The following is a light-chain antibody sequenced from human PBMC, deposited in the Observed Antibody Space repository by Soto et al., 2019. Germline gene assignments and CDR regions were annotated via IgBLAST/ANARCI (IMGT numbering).Light chain of an antibody. CDR1: RNICSY. V-gene: IGKV1-39*01. CDR2: AAS. Sequence: DIQMTQSPSSLSASVGDRATISCRASRNICSYFNWHQQKPGNAPNVLIYAASSMESGVPSRFSGSGTGTDFTLTISRLQPEDVATYYCQQNYSTLWTFGQGTKVTIK. CDR3: QQNYSTLWT. J-gene: IGKJ1*01.